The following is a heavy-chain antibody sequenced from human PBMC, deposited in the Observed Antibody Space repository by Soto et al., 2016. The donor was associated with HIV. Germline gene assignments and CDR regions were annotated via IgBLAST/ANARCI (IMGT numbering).Heavy chain of an antibody. J-gene: IGHJ2*01. CDR2: IVVGSGNT. D-gene: IGHD3-22*01. Sequence: QXVQSGAEVKKPGTSVKVSCKASGFTFTSSAMQWVRQARGQRLEWIGWIVVGSGNTNYAQKFQERVTITRDMSTSTAYMELSSLRSEDTAVYYCAAGDSSGFYSPSRWYFDLWGRGTLVTVSS. V-gene: IGHV1-58*02. CDR1: GFTFTSSA. CDR3: AAGDSSGFYSPSRWYFDL.